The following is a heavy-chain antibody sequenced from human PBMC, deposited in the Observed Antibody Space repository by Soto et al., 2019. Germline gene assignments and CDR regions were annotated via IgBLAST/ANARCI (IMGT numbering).Heavy chain of an antibody. CDR2: IIPIFGTA. V-gene: IGHV1-69*13. CDR3: ARDHYDILTGYSNYYGMDV. Sequence: SVKVSCKASGGTFSSYAISWVRQAPGQGLEWIGGIIPIFGTANYAQKFQGRVTITADESTSTAYMELSSLRSEDTAVYYCARDHYDILTGYSNYYGMDVWGQGTTVTVSS. CDR1: GGTFSSYA. D-gene: IGHD3-9*01. J-gene: IGHJ6*02.